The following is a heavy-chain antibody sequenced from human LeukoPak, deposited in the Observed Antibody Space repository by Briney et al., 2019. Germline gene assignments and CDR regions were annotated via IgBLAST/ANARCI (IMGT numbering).Heavy chain of an antibody. D-gene: IGHD5-12*01. CDR2: IHYSGST. CDR3: ARDGDSGYDVSWE. Sequence: SETLSLTCSVSGYSISSAYYWGWIRQPPGKGLEWIATIHYSGSTYYNPSLKSRVTISVDKSKNQFSLKLSSVTAADTAVYYCARDGDSGYDVSWEWGQGTLVTVSS. J-gene: IGHJ4*02. V-gene: IGHV4-38-2*02. CDR1: GYSISSAYY.